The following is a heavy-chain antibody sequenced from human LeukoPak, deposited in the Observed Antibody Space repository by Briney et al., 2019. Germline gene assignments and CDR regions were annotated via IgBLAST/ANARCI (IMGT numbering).Heavy chain of an antibody. CDR2: ISGSGEST. Sequence: GGTLRLSCVGSGFSFSSYGMTWVRQAPGKGLEWVSAISGSGESTYNAGSVQGRFTISRDNSKNTVYLQMSSLRAEDTAVYYCARAMTWGQGTLVSVSS. CDR1: GFSFSSYG. J-gene: IGHJ5*02. V-gene: IGHV3-23*01. CDR3: ARAMT.